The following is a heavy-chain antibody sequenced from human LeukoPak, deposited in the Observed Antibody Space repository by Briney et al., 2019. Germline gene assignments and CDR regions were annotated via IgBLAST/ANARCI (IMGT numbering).Heavy chain of an antibody. CDR2: INNDGSRT. CDR1: GFTFSSYW. Sequence: GGPLRLSCAASGFTFSSYWMHWVRQAPGKGLVGVSRINNDGSRTSYADSVKGRFTISRDNGKKTPYLQMNSLRADDTAVYYCARGQRGYSCGSNWFDPWGQGTLVTVSS. V-gene: IGHV3-74*01. D-gene: IGHD5-18*01. J-gene: IGHJ5*02. CDR3: ARGQRGYSCGSNWFDP.